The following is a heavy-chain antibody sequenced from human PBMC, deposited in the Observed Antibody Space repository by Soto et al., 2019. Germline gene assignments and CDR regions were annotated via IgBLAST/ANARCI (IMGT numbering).Heavy chain of an antibody. D-gene: IGHD3-22*01. V-gene: IGHV1-18*01. J-gene: IGHJ6*02. Sequence: VASVKVSCKASGYTFTSYGISWVRQAPGQGLEWMGWISAYNGNTNYAQKLQGRVTMTTDTSTSTAYMELRSLRSDDTAVYYCARAPGVEDYYDSSGYNPPDYYYGMDVWGQGTTVTVSS. CDR2: ISAYNGNT. CDR1: GYTFTSYG. CDR3: ARAPGVEDYYDSSGYNPPDYYYGMDV.